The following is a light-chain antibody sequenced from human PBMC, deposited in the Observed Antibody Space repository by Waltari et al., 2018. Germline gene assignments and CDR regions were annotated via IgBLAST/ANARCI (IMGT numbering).Light chain of an antibody. CDR1: SPNIGSNY. V-gene: IGLV1-47*01. Sequence: QSVLTQPPSASGTPGQRVPISCSGSSPNIGSNYVYWFQQLPGTAPKLLICRSNQRPSGVPDRFSGSKSGTSASLAISGLRSEDEADYYCASWDDSLSGYVFGTGTKVTVL. CDR3: ASWDDSLSGYV. CDR2: RSN. J-gene: IGLJ1*01.